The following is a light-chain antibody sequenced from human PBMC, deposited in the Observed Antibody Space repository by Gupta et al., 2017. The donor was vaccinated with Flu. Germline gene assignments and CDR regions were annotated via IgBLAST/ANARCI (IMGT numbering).Light chain of an antibody. CDR2: AAS. CDR3: QQSYNTLYS. J-gene: IGKJ2*03. V-gene: IGKV1-39*01. Sequence: DNQMTQTPSSLCASVGDRVTITCRASQSISSYLDWYQQKPGKAPKLLSYAASSLQSGVPSRFSGSGSGTDFTLTISSLQPEDFATYYCQQSYNTLYSFGQGTKLEIK. CDR1: QSISSY.